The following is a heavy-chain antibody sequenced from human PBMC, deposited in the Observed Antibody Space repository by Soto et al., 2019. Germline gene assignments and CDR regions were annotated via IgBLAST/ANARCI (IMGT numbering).Heavy chain of an antibody. CDR3: ASSIRGVTLGT. D-gene: IGHD3-10*01. CDR2: ISAYNGNT. V-gene: IGHV1-18*04. Sequence: ASVKVSCKASGYTFTSYGISWVRQAPGQGLEWMGWISAYNGNTNYAQKLQGRVTMTTDTSTSTAYMELRSLRSDDTALYYCASSIRGVTLGTWGQGTLVTVSS. CDR1: GYTFTSYG. J-gene: IGHJ5*02.